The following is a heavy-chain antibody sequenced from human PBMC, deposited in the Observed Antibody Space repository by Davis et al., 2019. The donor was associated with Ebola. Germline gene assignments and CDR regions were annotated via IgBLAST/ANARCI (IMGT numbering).Heavy chain of an antibody. CDR1: GGSISSYY. J-gene: IGHJ6*02. Sequence: SETLSLTCTVSGGSISSYYWSWIRQPPGKGLEWIGYIYYSGSTNYNPSLKSRVTISVDTSKNQFSLKLSSVTAADTAVCYCARVAKRLRFSYYYYSMDVWGQGTTVTVSS. CDR3: ARVAKRLRFSYYYYSMDV. CDR2: IYYSGST. V-gene: IGHV4-59*01. D-gene: IGHD5-12*01.